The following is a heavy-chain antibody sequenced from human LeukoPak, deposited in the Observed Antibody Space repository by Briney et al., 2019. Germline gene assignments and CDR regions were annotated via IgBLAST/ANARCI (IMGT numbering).Heavy chain of an antibody. V-gene: IGHV3-33*01. CDR1: GFTFSSYG. CDR3: ARDYYDSSGYSHWFDP. J-gene: IGHJ5*02. Sequence: GGSLRLSCAASGFTFSSYGMHWVRQAPGKGLEWVAVIWYDGSNKYYADSVKGRFTISRDNSKNTLYLQMNSLRAEDTAVYYCARDYYDSSGYSHWFDPWGQGTLVTVSS. D-gene: IGHD3-22*01. CDR2: IWYDGSNK.